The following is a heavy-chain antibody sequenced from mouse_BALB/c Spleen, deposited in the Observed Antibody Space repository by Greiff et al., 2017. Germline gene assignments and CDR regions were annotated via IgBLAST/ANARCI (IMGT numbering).Heavy chain of an antibody. CDR3: ARKGTARATFAY. Sequence: VQLQQSGAELMKPGASVKISCKATGYTFSSYWIEWVKQRPGHGLEWIGEILPGSGSTNYNEKFKGKATFTADTSSNTAYMQLSSLTSEDSAVYDCARKGTARATFAYWGQGTLVTVSA. V-gene: IGHV1-9*01. D-gene: IGHD3-2*01. J-gene: IGHJ3*01. CDR2: ILPGSGST. CDR1: GYTFSSYW.